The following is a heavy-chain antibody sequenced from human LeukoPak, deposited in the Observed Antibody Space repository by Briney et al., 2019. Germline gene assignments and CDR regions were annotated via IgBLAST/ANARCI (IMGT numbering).Heavy chain of an antibody. CDR3: ARDPTASYFDY. CDR1: GGSISSSSYY. CDR2: IYYSGST. D-gene: IGHD5-18*01. J-gene: IGHJ4*02. V-gene: IGHV4-39*07. Sequence: SETLSLTCTVSGGSISSSSYYWGWIRQPPGKGLEWIGSIYYSGSTYYNPSLKSRVTISVDTSKNQFSLKLSSVTAADTAVYYCARDPTASYFDYWGQGTLVTVSS.